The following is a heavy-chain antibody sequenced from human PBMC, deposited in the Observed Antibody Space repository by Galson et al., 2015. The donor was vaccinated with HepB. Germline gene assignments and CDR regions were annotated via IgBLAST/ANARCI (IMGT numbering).Heavy chain of an antibody. CDR3: AREWGFGEFARFDY. D-gene: IGHD3-10*01. V-gene: IGHV1-18*01. CDR2: ISGYNGNT. J-gene: IGHJ4*02. Sequence: SVKVSCKASGYSFTTHTISWVRQAPGQGLEWMGWISGYNGNTNYVQKFQGRVTMTTDTSTSTASMELSSLRSEDTAVYYCAREWGFGEFARFDYWGQGTLVTVSS. CDR1: GYSFTTHT.